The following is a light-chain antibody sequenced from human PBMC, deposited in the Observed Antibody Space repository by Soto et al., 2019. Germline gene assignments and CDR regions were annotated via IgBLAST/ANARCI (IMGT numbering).Light chain of an antibody. Sequence: EIVLTQSPATLSLSPGERATLSCRASQSVRSERLAWYQQKRGQAPTLLIFDASSRASGTPERFSGSGSGTDFTLTISSLQPEDFATYYCQQSYSTPWTFGQGTKV. CDR2: DAS. J-gene: IGKJ1*01. CDR1: QSVRSER. CDR3: QQSYSTPWT. V-gene: IGKV3D-20*02.